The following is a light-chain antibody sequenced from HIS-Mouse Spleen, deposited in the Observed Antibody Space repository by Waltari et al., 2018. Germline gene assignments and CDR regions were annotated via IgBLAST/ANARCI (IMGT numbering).Light chain of an antibody. Sequence: DIQMTQSPSTLSASVGDRVTITCRASQSISSWLAWYQQKPGKAPKLLIYKASSLESGVPSRFSCSGSGTEFTLSISGLKPYDFATYYCQQYNSYSRTFGQGTKVEIK. CDR2: KAS. CDR1: QSISSW. CDR3: QQYNSYSRT. V-gene: IGKV1-5*03. J-gene: IGKJ1*01.